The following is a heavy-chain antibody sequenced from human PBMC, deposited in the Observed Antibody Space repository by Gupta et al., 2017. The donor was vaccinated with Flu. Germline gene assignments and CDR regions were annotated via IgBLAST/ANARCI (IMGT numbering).Heavy chain of an antibody. CDR2: INHSGST. CDR3: ARFRPENYVVDYYYGMDV. V-gene: IGHV4-34*01. J-gene: IGHJ6*02. CDR1: GGSFSGYY. Sequence: QVHLQQWGAGLLKPSETLSLTCAVYGGSFSGYYWSWIRQPPGKWLEWIGEINHSGSTNYNPSLKSRVTISVDTSKNQFSLKLSSVTAADTAVYYCARFRPENYVVDYYYGMDVWGQGTTVTVSS. D-gene: IGHD1-7*01.